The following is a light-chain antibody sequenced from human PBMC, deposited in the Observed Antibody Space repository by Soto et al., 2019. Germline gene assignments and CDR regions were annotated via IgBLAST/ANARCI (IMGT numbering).Light chain of an antibody. J-gene: IGKJ4*01. CDR1: QSVSSSY. CDR3: QHYVNWPLT. V-gene: IGKV3-15*01. Sequence: EIVLTQSPGTLSLCPGERATLSCRASQSVSSSYLAWYQQKPGQAPRLLIYGASTRATGIPARFSGSGSGTEFTLTISSLQSEDFAVYYCQHYVNWPLTFGGGTKVDIK. CDR2: GAS.